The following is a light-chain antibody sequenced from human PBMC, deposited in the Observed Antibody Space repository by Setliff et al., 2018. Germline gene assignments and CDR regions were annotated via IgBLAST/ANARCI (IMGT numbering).Light chain of an antibody. J-gene: IGKJ1*01. CDR1: QSVSSNY. Sequence: EIVLTQSPATLSLSPGERATLSCRASQSVSSNYLAWYQQKPGQAPRLFIYDAFSRPAGIPDRFIGSGSGTDFTLTISGLEPEDFAVYYCQQYGASTATFGQGTKVDIK. CDR2: DAF. V-gene: IGKV3D-20*01. CDR3: QQYGASTAT.